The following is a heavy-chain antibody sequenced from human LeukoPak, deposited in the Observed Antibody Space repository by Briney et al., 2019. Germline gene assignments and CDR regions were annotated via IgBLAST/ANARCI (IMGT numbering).Heavy chain of an antibody. V-gene: IGHV1-2*02. CDR3: AIDYGGNARGDDAFDI. J-gene: IGHJ3*02. Sequence: ASVKVSCKASGYTFTGYYMHWVRQAPGQGLEWMGWINPNSGGTNYAQKFQGRVTMTRDTSISTAYMELSRLRSDDTAVYYCAIDYGGNARGDDAFDIWGQGTMVTVSS. CDR2: INPNSGGT. CDR1: GYTFTGYY. D-gene: IGHD4-23*01.